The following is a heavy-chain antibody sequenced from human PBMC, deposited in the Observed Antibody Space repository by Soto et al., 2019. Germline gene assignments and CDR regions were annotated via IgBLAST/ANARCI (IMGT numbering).Heavy chain of an antibody. D-gene: IGHD3-16*01. CDR1: GGSFSGYY. J-gene: IGHJ4*02. Sequence: QVQLQQWGAGLLKPSETLSLTCAVYGGSFSGYYWSWIRQPPGKGMEWIGEITHSGSSNYNPSLNSRVTISVDTSTNHFSLKLSSVTAADTAVYYCARARTLWGRAFDYWGQGTLVTVSS. CDR3: ARARTLWGRAFDY. V-gene: IGHV4-34*01. CDR2: ITHSGSS.